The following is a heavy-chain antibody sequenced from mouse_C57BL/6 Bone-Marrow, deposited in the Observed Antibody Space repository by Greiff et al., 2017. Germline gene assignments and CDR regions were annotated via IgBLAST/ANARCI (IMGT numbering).Heavy chain of an antibody. Sequence: QVQLQQSGPELVKPGASVKISCKASGYAFSSSWLNWVKQRPGKGLEWIGRIYPGDGDTNYNGKFKGKATLTADKSSSTAYMQLSSLTSEDSAVYVCARPIYCGNYVGDYWGQGTTLTVSS. V-gene: IGHV1-82*01. CDR2: IYPGDGDT. CDR1: GYAFSSSW. CDR3: ARPIYCGNYVGDY. J-gene: IGHJ2*01. D-gene: IGHD2-1*01.